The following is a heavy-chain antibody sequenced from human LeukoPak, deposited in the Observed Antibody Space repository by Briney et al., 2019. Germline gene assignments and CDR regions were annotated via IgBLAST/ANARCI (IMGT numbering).Heavy chain of an antibody. D-gene: IGHD2-2*01. CDR1: GGSFSGYY. V-gene: IGHV4-34*01. J-gene: IGHJ6*02. Sequence: SETLSLTCAVYGGSFSGYYWSWIRQPPGKGLEWIGEINHSGSTNYNPSLKSRVTISVDTSKNQFSLKLSSVTAADTAVYYCAREHCSSTSCYSGMDVWGQGTTVTVSS. CDR2: INHSGST. CDR3: AREHCSSTSCYSGMDV.